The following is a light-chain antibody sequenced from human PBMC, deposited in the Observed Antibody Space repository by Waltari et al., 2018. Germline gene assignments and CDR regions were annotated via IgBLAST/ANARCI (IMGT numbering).Light chain of an antibody. J-gene: IGKJ1*01. CDR3: QQVNSFPRT. Sequence: DIQMTQSPSSVSASVGDRVTHTCRASQGISSRLAWYQQKPGKDPKLLIYGASRLHSGFPSRFSGSGSGTDFTLTIRSLQPEDFATYYCQQVNSFPRTFGQGTKLEVK. CDR1: QGISSR. V-gene: IGKV1-12*01. CDR2: GAS.